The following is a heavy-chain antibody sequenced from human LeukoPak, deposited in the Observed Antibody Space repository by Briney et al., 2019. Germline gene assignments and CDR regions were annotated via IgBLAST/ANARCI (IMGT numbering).Heavy chain of an antibody. CDR2: IYHSGST. V-gene: IGHV4-4*02. Sequence: PSGTLSPTCAVSSGSISSSNWWSWVRQPPGKGLEWIGEIYHSGSTNYNPSLKSRVTISVDKSKNQFSLKLSSVAAADTAVYYCARENGSGSYSYFDYWGQGTLVTVSS. D-gene: IGHD3-10*01. J-gene: IGHJ4*02. CDR3: ARENGSGSYSYFDY. CDR1: SGSISSSNW.